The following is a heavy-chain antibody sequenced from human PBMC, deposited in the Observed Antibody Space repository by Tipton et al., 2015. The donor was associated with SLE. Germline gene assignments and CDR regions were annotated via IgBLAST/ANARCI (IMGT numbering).Heavy chain of an antibody. V-gene: IGHV4-59*11. CDR2: IYYSGST. CDR1: GGSISSHY. J-gene: IGHJ4*02. CDR3: ARLGKEDSSGWYPFDY. D-gene: IGHD6-19*01. Sequence: TLSLTCTVSGGSISSHYWSWIRQPPGKGLEWIGYIYYSGSTNYNPSLKSRVTISVDTSKNQFSLKLSSVTAADTAVYYCARLGKEDSSGWYPFDYWGQGTLVTVSS.